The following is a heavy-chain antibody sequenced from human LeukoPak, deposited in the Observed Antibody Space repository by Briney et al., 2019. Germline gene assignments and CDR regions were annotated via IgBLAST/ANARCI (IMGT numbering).Heavy chain of an antibody. CDR1: GFTFSSYS. CDR2: ISSNSSTI. V-gene: IGHV3-48*04. Sequence: PGGSLRLSCAASGFTFSSYSMNWVRQAPGKGLEWVSYISSNSSTIYYADSVKGRFTISRDNAKNSLYLQMNSLRAEDTAVYYCARESTYWGQGTLVTVSS. CDR3: ARESTY. J-gene: IGHJ4*02.